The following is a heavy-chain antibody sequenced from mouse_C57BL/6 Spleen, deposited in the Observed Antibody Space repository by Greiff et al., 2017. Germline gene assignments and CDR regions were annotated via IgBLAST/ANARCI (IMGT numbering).Heavy chain of an antibody. CDR1: GYAFTNYL. V-gene: IGHV1-54*01. CDR3: ARGLPPDY. D-gene: IGHD6-1*01. J-gene: IGHJ2*01. Sequence: LQESGAELVRPGTSVKVSCKASGYAFTNYLIEWVKQRPGQGLEWIGVINPGSGGTNYNEKFKGKATLTADKSSSPAYMQLSSLTSEESAVYFCARGLPPDYWGQGTTLTVSS. CDR2: INPGSGGT.